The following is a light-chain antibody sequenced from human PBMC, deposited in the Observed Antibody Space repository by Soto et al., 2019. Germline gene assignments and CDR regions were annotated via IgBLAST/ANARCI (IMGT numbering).Light chain of an antibody. V-gene: IGLV3-21*02. CDR3: QLWDSSRGV. CDR2: DDS. J-gene: IGLJ3*02. Sequence: SYELTQPPSVSVAPGQTARIPCGGNNIGSKSAHWYQQKPGQAPVLVVYDDSDRPSGIPERFSGSNSGNTATLTISRVGAGDEADYYCQLWDSSRGVFGGGTKLTVL. CDR1: NIGSKS.